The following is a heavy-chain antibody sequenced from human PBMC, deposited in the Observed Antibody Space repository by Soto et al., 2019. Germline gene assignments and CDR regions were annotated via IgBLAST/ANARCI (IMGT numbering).Heavy chain of an antibody. D-gene: IGHD2-8*02. Sequence: GGSLRLSCAASGFTFSGSAMHWVRQASGKGLEWVGRIRSKANSYATAYAASVKGRFTISRDDSKNTAYLQMNSLKTEDTAVYYCTSVLLGSDYYYYYGMDVWGQGTTVTVSS. CDR1: GFTFSGSA. CDR3: TSVLLGSDYYYYYGMDV. J-gene: IGHJ6*02. V-gene: IGHV3-73*01. CDR2: IRSKANSYAT.